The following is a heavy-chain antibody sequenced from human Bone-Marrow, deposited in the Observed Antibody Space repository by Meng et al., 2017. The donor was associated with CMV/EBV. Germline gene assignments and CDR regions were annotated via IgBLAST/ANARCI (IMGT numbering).Heavy chain of an antibody. J-gene: IGHJ6*02. CDR2: INPNSGGT. CDR3: ARERLYPHYGMDV. CDR1: GYTFTGYY. D-gene: IGHD2-8*01. Sequence: ASVKVSCKAAGYTFTGYYMHWVRQAPGQGLEWMGWINPNSGGTNYAQKFQGRVTMTRDTSISTAYMELSRLRSDDTAVYYCARERLYPHYGMDVWGQGTTVTVSS. V-gene: IGHV1-2*02.